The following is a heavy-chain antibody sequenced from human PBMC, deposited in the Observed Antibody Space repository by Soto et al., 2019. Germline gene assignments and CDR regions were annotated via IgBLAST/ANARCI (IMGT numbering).Heavy chain of an antibody. D-gene: IGHD7-27*01. J-gene: IGHJ3*02. CDR2: INSDGSIA. CDR3: GRERWGLLDI. Sequence: RRLSCAASGFTFSDYWMAWARQAPGKGLFWVSRINSDGSIAHYAESVKGRFTISRDNAKNTLWLQVNSLRDDDTAVYYCGRERWGLLDIWGQGAMVTVSS. CDR1: GFTFSDYW. V-gene: IGHV3-74*01.